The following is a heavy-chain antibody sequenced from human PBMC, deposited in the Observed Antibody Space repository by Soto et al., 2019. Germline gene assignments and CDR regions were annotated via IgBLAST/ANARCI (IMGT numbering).Heavy chain of an antibody. J-gene: IGHJ5*02. CDR3: ATLRPRIVVMTTEIPS. Sequence: SQTLCLTYAVSGTSISSTFWWTWVRQPPGKGLEWIGEVYHTGTTKYNPSLKNRVTISVDKSNNQFSLELRAVTAADTAVYYCATLRPRIVVMTTEIPSWGQGTLVTVSS. V-gene: IGHV4-4*02. D-gene: IGHD2-21*02. CDR2: VYHTGTT. CDR1: GTSISSTFW.